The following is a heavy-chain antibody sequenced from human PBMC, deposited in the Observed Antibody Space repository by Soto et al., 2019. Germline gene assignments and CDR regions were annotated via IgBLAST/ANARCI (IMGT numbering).Heavy chain of an antibody. D-gene: IGHD3-22*01. V-gene: IGHV5-10-1*01. J-gene: IGHJ6*02. CDR2: IDPSDSYT. CDR1: GYSFTSYW. CDR3: ARLPYYYDSSGYNYYYYGMDV. Sequence: PGESLKISCKGSGYSFTSYWISWVRQMPGKDLEWMGRIDPSDSYTNYSPSFQGHVTISADKSISTAYLQWSSLKASDTAMYYCARLPYYYDSSGYNYYYYGMDVWGQGTTVTVSS.